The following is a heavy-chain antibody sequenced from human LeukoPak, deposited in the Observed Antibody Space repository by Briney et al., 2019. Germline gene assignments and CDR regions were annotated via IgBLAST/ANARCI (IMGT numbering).Heavy chain of an antibody. CDR3: ARDHNYAFDN. Sequence: GGSLRLSCTASGFPFSDYSMKWARQAPGEGLEWISYIGISSGNTKYADSVRGRFTISADNAKNSLYLQMNSLRVEDTAVYYCARDHNYAFDNWGQGTLVSVSS. CDR2: IGISSGNT. V-gene: IGHV3-48*04. J-gene: IGHJ4*02. CDR1: GFPFSDYS. D-gene: IGHD1-1*01.